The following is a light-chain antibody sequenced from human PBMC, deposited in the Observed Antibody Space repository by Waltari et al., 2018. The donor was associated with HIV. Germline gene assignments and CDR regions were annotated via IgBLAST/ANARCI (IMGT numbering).Light chain of an antibody. V-gene: IGLV1-47*01. CDR3: AAWDDSLSGRV. Sequence: QSVLTQPPSASGTPGQRVTISCSGSSSTIGSSYIYWYQQLPGTAPNILVYGNKQRPSGVPDRFSGSKSGTSASLAISGLRSEDEADYYCAAWDDSLSGRVFGGGTKLTVL. J-gene: IGLJ3*02. CDR2: GNK. CDR1: SSTIGSSY.